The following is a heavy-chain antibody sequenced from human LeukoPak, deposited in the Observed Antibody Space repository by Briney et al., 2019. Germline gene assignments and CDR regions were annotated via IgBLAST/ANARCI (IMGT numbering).Heavy chain of an antibody. CDR3: ARDRSRVGSDAFVI. V-gene: IGHV1-69*13. CDR2: IIPIFGTA. Sequence: SVKVSCKASGGTFSSYAISWVRQAPGQGLEWMGGIIPIFGTANYAQKFQGRVTITADESTSTAYMELSSLRSEDTAVYYCARDRSRVGSDAFVIWGQGTMVTVSS. J-gene: IGHJ3*02. D-gene: IGHD1-26*01. CDR1: GGTFSSYA.